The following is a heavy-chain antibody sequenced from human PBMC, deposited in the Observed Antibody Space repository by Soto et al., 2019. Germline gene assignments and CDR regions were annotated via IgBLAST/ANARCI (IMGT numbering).Heavy chain of an antibody. CDR2: IRTKSNGYAT. J-gene: IGHJ4*02. D-gene: IGHD6-6*01. CDR1: GFTFSGSA. CDR3: SRVEYVTSSPIG. V-gene: IGHV3-73*01. Sequence: GGSLRLSCAASGFTFSGSAIHWVRQASGKGLEWVARIRTKSNGYATTYAASVKGRFTISRDDSKNMAYLQMNGLKTEDTAMYYCSRVEYVTSSPIGWGQGTLVTVSS.